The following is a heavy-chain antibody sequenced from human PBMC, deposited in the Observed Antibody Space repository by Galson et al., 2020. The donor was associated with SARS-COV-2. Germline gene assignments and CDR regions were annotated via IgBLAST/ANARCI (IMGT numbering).Heavy chain of an antibody. CDR3: ARGTLYDILTGYYNVDMFDY. CDR2: IDWDDDK. J-gene: IGHJ4*02. V-gene: IGHV2-70*01. CDR1: GFSPSTSGMC. D-gene: IGHD3-9*01. Sequence: SGPTLVKPTQTLTLTCTFTGFSPSTSGMCVSWIRQPPGKALEWLALIDWDDDKYYSTSLKTRLTISKDTSKNQVVLTMTNMDPVDTATYYCARGTLYDILTGYYNVDMFDYWGQGTLVTVSS.